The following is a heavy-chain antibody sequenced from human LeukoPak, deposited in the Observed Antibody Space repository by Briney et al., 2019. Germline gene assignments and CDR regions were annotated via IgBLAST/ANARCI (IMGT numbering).Heavy chain of an antibody. Sequence: QPGGSLRLSCAASGFTLSSYAMRWVRQAPGKGLEWVSSITNSGINTYYADSVKGRFTISRDNSKNTLFLQMNSLRAEDMAVYYCAKDLESKQWRFCFDYWGQGTLVTVSS. CDR2: ITNSGINT. V-gene: IGHV3-23*01. CDR3: AKDLESKQWRFCFDY. CDR1: GFTLSSYA. D-gene: IGHD6-19*01. J-gene: IGHJ4*02.